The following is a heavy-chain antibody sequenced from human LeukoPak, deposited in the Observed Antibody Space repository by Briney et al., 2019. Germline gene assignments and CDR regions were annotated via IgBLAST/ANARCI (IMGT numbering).Heavy chain of an antibody. CDR3: ARGSPTFDFWSGYWGVGAFDI. V-gene: IGHV4-4*07. J-gene: IGHJ3*02. CDR2: IYTSGRT. D-gene: IGHD3-3*01. CDR1: GGSISSYY. Sequence: SETLSLTCTGSGGSISSYYWSWIRQPAGKGLEWIVRIYTSGRTNYNPSLKSRVTMSVDTSKNQFSLKLSSVTAADTAVYYCARGSPTFDFWSGYWGVGAFDIWGQGRMVTVSS.